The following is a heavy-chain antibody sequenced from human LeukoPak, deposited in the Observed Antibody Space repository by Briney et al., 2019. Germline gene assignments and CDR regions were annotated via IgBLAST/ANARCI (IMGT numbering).Heavy chain of an antibody. CDR3: ARVVVVVAATRYNWFDP. V-gene: IGHV1-2*02. D-gene: IGHD2-15*01. J-gene: IGHJ5*02. CDR2: INPSSGGT. Sequence: GASVKVSCKASGYTFTGYYMHWVRQAPGQGLEWMGWINPSSGGTNYAQKFQGRVTMTRDTSISTAYMELSRLRSDDTAVYYCARVVVVVAATRYNWFDPWGQGTLVTVSS. CDR1: GYTFTGYY.